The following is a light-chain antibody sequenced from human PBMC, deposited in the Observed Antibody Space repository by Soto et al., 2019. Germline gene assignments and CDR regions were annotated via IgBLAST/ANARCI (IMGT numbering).Light chain of an antibody. Sequence: QSALTQPPSASGSPAQSVTISCAGSSSDIGASNSVSWYQQHPGKAPKLLISEVTKRPSGVPDRFSGSKSGNTASLTVSGLQADDEADYYCGSKAGSNKHVVFGGGTKLTVL. CDR3: GSKAGSNKHVV. CDR2: EVT. J-gene: IGLJ2*01. V-gene: IGLV2-8*01. CDR1: SSDIGASNS.